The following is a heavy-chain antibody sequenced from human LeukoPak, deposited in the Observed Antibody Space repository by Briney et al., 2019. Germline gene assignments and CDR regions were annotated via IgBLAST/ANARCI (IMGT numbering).Heavy chain of an antibody. CDR3: ATLQYDFWSGYYNWFDP. V-gene: IGHV4-39*07. CDR2: IYYSGST. D-gene: IGHD3-3*01. CDR1: GGSISSSSYY. J-gene: IGHJ5*02. Sequence: PSETLSLTCTVSGGSISSSSYYWGWIRQPPGKGLEWIGSIYYSGSTYYNPSLKSRVTISVDTSKNQFSLKLSSVTAADTAVYYCATLQYDFWSGYYNWFDPWGQGTLVTVSS.